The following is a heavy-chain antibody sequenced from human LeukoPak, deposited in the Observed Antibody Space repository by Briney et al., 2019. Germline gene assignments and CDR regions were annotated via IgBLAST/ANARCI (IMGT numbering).Heavy chain of an antibody. CDR2: INHSGST. V-gene: IGHV4-34*01. CDR1: GGSFSGYY. J-gene: IGHJ5*02. CDR3: ARGSFGIAAAGFRLGWFDP. Sequence: SETLSLTCAVYGGSFSGYYWSWIRQPPGKGLEWIGEINHSGSTNYNPSLKSRVTISVDTSKNQFSLKLSSVTAADTAVYYCARGSFGIAAAGFRLGWFDPWGQGTLVTVSS. D-gene: IGHD6-13*01.